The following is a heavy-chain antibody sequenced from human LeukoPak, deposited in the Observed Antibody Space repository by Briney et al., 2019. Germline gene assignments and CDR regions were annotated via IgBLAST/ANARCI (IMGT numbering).Heavy chain of an antibody. D-gene: IGHD3-10*01. V-gene: IGHV4-4*02. CDR1: GGSISSSNW. J-gene: IGHJ6*04. CDR3: ARDRYYGSGSYRGMDV. Sequence: SETLSLTCAVSGGSISSSNWWNWVRQPPGKGLEWIGEIYHSGSTNYNPSLKSRVTISVDKSKNQFSLKLSSVTAADTAVYYCARDRYYGSGSYRGMDVWGKGTTVTVSS. CDR2: IYHSGST.